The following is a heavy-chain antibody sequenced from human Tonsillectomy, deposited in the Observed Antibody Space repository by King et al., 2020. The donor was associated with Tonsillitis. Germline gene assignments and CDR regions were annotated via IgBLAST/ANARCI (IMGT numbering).Heavy chain of an antibody. D-gene: IGHD1-26*01. CDR2: MYYSGTI. CDR1: GGSISSSDHY. V-gene: IGHV4-39*01. J-gene: IGHJ4*02. CDR3: ARSVSGSFDY. Sequence: LQLQESGPGVVKPSETLSLTCTVSGGSISSSDHYWAWIRQPPGKGLEWIGYMYYSGTIFYNPSLKSRVTISGGTSENPFSLKLSSVSAADTAIYFCARSVSGSFDYWGQGALVTVSS.